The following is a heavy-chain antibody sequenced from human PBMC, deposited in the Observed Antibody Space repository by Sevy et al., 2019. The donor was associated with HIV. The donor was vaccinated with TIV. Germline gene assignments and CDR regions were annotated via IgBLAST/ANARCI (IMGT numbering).Heavy chain of an antibody. J-gene: IGHJ5*02. CDR3: ARSPPVVVVPGAPSWFDP. Sequence: SDTLSLTCAVHDGSFSGYYWNWIRQLPGKGLEWIGEINESGITNYNPSLKSRVTISVDTSKKDFSLKLNSVTAADTAVNFCARSPPVVVVPGAPSWFDPWGQGTLVTVSS. CDR1: DGSFSGYY. V-gene: IGHV4-34*01. CDR2: INESGIT. D-gene: IGHD2-2*01.